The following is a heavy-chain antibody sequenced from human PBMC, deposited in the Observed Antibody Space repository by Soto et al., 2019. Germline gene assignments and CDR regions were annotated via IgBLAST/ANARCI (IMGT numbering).Heavy chain of an antibody. CDR1: GGSISSSSYY. D-gene: IGHD4-17*01. CDR2: IYYSGST. V-gene: IGHV4-39*01. J-gene: IGHJ3*02. CDR3: ARPGDYVGVDI. Sequence: QLQLQESGPGLVKPSETLSLTCTVSGGSISSSSYYWGWIRQPPGKGLEWIGSIYYSGSTYYNPSLKSRVTISVDTSKNQFSLKLSSVTAADTAVYYCARPGDYVGVDIWGQGTMVTVSS.